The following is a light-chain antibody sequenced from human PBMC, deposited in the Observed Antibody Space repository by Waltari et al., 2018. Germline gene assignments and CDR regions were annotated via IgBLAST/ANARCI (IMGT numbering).Light chain of an antibody. J-gene: IGKJ1*01. CDR1: QSVTRAL. Sequence: SCRASQSVTRALAWYQQKPGQAPRLLIYGASNSATGIPDRFSGSGSGTDFSLTISRLEPEDFAVFYCQHYVRLPATFGQGTKVEIK. V-gene: IGKV3-20*01. CDR3: QHYVRLPAT. CDR2: GAS.